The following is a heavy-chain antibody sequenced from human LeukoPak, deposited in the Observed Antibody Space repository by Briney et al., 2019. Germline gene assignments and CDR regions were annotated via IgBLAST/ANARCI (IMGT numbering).Heavy chain of an antibody. CDR1: GYTFTSYD. CDR3: ARALYYYSSGYYSSSYYYFQH. J-gene: IGHJ1*01. CDR2: INPNSGGT. V-gene: IGHV1-2*02. D-gene: IGHD3-22*01. Sequence: ASVKVSCKASGYTFTSYDLHWVRQAPGQGLEWMGWINPNSGGTNYAQKFQGRVTMTRDTSISTAYMELSRLRSDDTAEYYCARALYYYSSGYYSSSYYYFQHWGQGTLVTVSS.